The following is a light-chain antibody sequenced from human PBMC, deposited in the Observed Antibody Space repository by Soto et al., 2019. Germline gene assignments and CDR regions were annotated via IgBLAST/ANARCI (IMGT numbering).Light chain of an antibody. V-gene: IGLV2-11*01. CDR2: DVS. CDR1: SSDVGGYNC. J-gene: IGLJ1*01. CDR3: CSYAGSYIPYV. Sequence: QSALTQPRSVSGSPGQSVTISCTGTSSDVGGYNCVSWYQQHPGKAPKLMIYDVSKRPSGVPDRFSGSKSGNTASLTISGLQAEDEADYYCCSYAGSYIPYVFGTGTKLTVL.